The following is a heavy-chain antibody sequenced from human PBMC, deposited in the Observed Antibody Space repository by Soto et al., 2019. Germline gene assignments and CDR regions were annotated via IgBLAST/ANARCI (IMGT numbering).Heavy chain of an antibody. CDR1: GYSFTDYH. Sequence: ASGKVSCKASGYSFTDYHIHWVRQAPGQGLEWLGRINPKSGGTSTAQKFQGWVTMTTDTSISTASMELTRLTSDDTAIYYCARGDSTDCSNGVCSFFYNHDMDVWGQGTTVTVSS. V-gene: IGHV1-2*04. CDR2: INPKSGGT. J-gene: IGHJ6*02. D-gene: IGHD2-8*01. CDR3: ARGDSTDCSNGVCSFFYNHDMDV.